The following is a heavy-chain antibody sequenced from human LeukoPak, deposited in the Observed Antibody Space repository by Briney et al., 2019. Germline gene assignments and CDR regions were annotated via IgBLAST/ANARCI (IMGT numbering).Heavy chain of an antibody. CDR1: GFTFSSHG. D-gene: IGHD3-22*01. J-gene: IGHJ4*02. V-gene: IGHV3-30*02. CDR2: IRYDGSNK. Sequence: GGSLRLSCAASGFTFSSHGMHWVRQAPGKGLEWVAFIRYDGSNKYYADSVKGRFTISRDNSKNTLYLQMNSLRAEDTAVYYCARLGAPYYYDSSGYYHDYWGRGTLVTVSS. CDR3: ARLGAPYYYDSSGYYHDY.